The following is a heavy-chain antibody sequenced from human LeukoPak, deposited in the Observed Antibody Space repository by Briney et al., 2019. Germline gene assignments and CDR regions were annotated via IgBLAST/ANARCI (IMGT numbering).Heavy chain of an antibody. CDR2: ISSSSSYI. CDR1: GFTFSSYS. D-gene: IGHD1-26*01. CDR3: ARDGGRGGFDY. Sequence: GGSLRLSCAASGFTFSSYSMNWVRQAPGKGLEWVSSISSSSSYIYYADSVKGRFTISRDDAKNSLYLQMNSLRAEDTAVYYCARDGGRGGFDYWGQGTLVTVSS. J-gene: IGHJ4*02. V-gene: IGHV3-21*01.